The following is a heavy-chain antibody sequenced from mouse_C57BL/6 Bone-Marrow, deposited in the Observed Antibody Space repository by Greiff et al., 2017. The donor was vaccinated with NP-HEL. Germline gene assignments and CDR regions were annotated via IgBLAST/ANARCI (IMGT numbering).Heavy chain of an antibody. Sequence: EVQLQQSGPVLVKPGASVKLSCKASGYTFTDYYMNWVKQSHGKSLEWIGVINPYNGGTSYNQKFKGKATLTVDKSSSTAYMELNSLTSEDSAVYYCARGTTVVDYWGQGTTLTVSS. CDR1: GYTFTDYY. J-gene: IGHJ2*01. D-gene: IGHD1-1*01. CDR3: ARGTTVVDY. CDR2: INPYNGGT. V-gene: IGHV1-19*01.